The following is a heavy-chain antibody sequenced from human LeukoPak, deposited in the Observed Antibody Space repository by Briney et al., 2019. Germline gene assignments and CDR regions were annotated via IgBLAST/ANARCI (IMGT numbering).Heavy chain of an antibody. V-gene: IGHV4-59*08. CDR2: IYFNGNI. Sequence: SETLSLTCTVSGSSINGHWWSWIRQPPGKGLEWIGFIYFNGNILYNPFLKSRVTLSVDTFNNHFSLSLTSVTAADTAVYYCAGLHFASAEEFDPWGQGTLVTVSS. CDR1: GSSINGHW. J-gene: IGHJ5*02. CDR3: AGLHFASAEEFDP. D-gene: IGHD6-25*01.